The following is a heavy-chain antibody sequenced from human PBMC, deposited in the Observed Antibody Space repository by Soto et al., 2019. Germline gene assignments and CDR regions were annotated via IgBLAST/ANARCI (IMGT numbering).Heavy chain of an antibody. CDR2: IYYSGST. V-gene: IGHV4-59*01. J-gene: IGHJ4*02. Sequence: QVQLQESGPGLVKPSETLSLTCTVSGGSISSYYWSWIRQPPGKGLEWIGYIYYSGSTNYNPSLKSRVTISVDTTKNQFALKLSSVTAADTAGYYCARSRHFWSGYRHWGQGTLVTVSS. CDR3: ARSRHFWSGYRH. D-gene: IGHD3-3*01. CDR1: GGSISSYY.